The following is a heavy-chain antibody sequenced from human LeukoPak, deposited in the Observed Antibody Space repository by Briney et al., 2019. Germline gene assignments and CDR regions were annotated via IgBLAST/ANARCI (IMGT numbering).Heavy chain of an antibody. J-gene: IGHJ3*02. CDR1: GFTATTNY. Sequence: GGSLRLSCAGSGFTATTNYMSWVRQAPGKGLEWVSVIYSSGSTSYADSVKGRFTITRDSSKNTVYLQVNSLRAEDTAVYYCARDHINVNAFDIWGQGTMVTVSS. V-gene: IGHV3-53*01. D-gene: IGHD3-16*02. CDR2: IYSSGST. CDR3: ARDHINVNAFDI.